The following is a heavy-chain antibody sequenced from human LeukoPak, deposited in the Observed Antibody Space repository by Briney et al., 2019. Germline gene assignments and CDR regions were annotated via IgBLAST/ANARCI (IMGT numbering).Heavy chain of an antibody. CDR3: AGRIAARPGYFDY. CDR2: INHSGST. CDR1: GGSFSGYY. D-gene: IGHD6-6*01. Sequence: SETLSLTCAVYGGSFSGYYWSWIRQPPGKGLEWIGEINHSGSTNYNPSLKSRVTISVDTSKNQSSLKLSSVTAADTAVYYCAGRIAARPGYFDYWGQGTLVTVSS. J-gene: IGHJ4*02. V-gene: IGHV4-34*01.